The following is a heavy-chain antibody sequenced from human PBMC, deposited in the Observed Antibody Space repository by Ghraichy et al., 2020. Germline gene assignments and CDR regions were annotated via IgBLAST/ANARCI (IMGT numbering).Heavy chain of an antibody. CDR2: VWYDAINK. V-gene: IGHV3-33*01. CDR3: ARGELPIDY. CDR1: GFTFTSFG. D-gene: IGHD1-26*01. Sequence: GGSLRLSCAASGFTFTSFGIHWVRQAPGKGLEWVAVVWYDAINKYYADSVTGRFTVSRDNSKNLVYLQMNSLRAEDTAIYYCARGELPIDYWGQGTLVTVSS. J-gene: IGHJ4*02.